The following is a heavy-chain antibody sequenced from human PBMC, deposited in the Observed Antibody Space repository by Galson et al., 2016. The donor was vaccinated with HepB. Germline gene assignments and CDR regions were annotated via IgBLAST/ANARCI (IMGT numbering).Heavy chain of an antibody. CDR2: ISFNGRKI. CDR1: GFTFRSSG. V-gene: IGHV3-30*18. Sequence: SLRLSCAASGFTFRSSGMHWVRQAPGKGLEWVAVISFNGRKIYYADAVKDRFTISRDNSKNTLFLQMRSRNIEDTAMYYCAKAGGQRFIPHFDYWGQGSLVTVAS. J-gene: IGHJ4*02. CDR3: AKAGGQRFIPHFDY. D-gene: IGHD5-12*01.